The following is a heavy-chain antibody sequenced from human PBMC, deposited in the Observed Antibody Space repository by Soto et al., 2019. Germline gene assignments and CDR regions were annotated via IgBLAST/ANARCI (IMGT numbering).Heavy chain of an antibody. V-gene: IGHV4-31*03. CDR2: NYYSGIT. CDR1: GGSISSGGYY. CDR3: ARGSSIAGLYYGMDV. J-gene: IGHJ6*02. Sequence: QVQLQESGPGLVKPSQTLSLTCTVSGGSISSGGYYWTWIRQHPGKGLEWIGYNYYSGITYYNPSLKNRVTISTETSKNQFPPKLSSVTAADTAVYYCARGSSIAGLYYGMDVLGQGTTVTV. D-gene: IGHD6-6*01.